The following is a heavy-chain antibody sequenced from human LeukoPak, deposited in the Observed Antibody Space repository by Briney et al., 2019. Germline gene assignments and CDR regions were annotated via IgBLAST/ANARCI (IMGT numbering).Heavy chain of an antibody. V-gene: IGHV3-23*01. CDR1: GFTFSSYA. D-gene: IGHD2-2*01. CDR2: ISGSGGST. Sequence: GGSLRLSCAASGFTFSSYAMSWVRQAPGKGLEWVSAISGSGGSTYYADSVKGRFTISRDNAKNSLYLQMNSLRAEDTAVYYCARLKLLWSNYFDYWGQGTLVTVS. J-gene: IGHJ4*02. CDR3: ARLKLLWSNYFDY.